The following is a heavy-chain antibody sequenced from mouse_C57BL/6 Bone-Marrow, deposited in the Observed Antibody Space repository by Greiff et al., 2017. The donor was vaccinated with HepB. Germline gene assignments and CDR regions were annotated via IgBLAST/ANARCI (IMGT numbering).Heavy chain of an antibody. V-gene: IGHV1-59*01. CDR2: IDPSDSYT. CDR3: ARPRYGNYGYAMDY. D-gene: IGHD2-10*02. Sequence: QVQLKQPGAELVRPGTSVKLSCKASGYTFTSYWMHWVKQRPGQGLEWIGVIDPSDSYTNYNQKFKGKATLTVDTSSSTAYMQLSSLTSEDSAVYYCARPRYGNYGYAMDYWGQGTSVTVSS. CDR1: GYTFTSYW. J-gene: IGHJ4*01.